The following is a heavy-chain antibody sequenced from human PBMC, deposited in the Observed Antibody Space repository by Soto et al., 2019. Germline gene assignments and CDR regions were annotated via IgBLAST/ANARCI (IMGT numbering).Heavy chain of an antibody. J-gene: IGHJ4*02. CDR2: INVNSGGT. CDR1: GYTFTGNY. CDR3: ARGDKLSLYPQLDY. D-gene: IGHD3-16*02. Sequence: QVQLVQSGAEVKKPGASVKVSCKASGYTFTGNYMHWVRQAPGQGFEWMGWINVNSGGTKYAQKFQGLVTRTRATSISTAYMELSRLRSDDTAVYYCARGDKLSLYPQLDYWGQGTLVTVSS. V-gene: IGHV1-2*04.